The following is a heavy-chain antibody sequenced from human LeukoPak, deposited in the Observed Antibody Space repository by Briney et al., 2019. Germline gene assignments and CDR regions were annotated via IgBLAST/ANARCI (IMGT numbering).Heavy chain of an antibody. Sequence: SETLSLTCSVSGGSIRNSGYYWGWIRQPPGKGLEWIGSIYDSGSTYYNPSLKSRVTISVDTSNNQFSLKLSSVTAADTAVYYCVRHWYSNYYMDVWGKGTTVTVSS. J-gene: IGHJ6*03. CDR2: IYDSGST. D-gene: IGHD4-11*01. CDR3: VRHWYSNYYMDV. V-gene: IGHV4-39*01. CDR1: GGSIRNSGYY.